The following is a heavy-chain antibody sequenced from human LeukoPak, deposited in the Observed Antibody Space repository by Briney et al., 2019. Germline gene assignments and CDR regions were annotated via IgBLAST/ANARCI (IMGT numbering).Heavy chain of an antibody. J-gene: IGHJ4*02. Sequence: GGSLRLSCAASGFTFSGYPIHWVRQAPGKGLEWVAVISYDGSNKYYADSVKGRFTISRDNSKSTPYLQMNSLRAEDTAVYYCARDRGVGTLGSDYWGQGTLVTVSS. CDR2: ISYDGSNK. CDR1: GFTFSGYP. V-gene: IGHV3-30-3*01. CDR3: ARDRGVGTLGSDY. D-gene: IGHD2/OR15-2a*01.